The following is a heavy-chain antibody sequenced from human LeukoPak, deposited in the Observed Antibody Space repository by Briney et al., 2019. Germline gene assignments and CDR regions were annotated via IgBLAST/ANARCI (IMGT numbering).Heavy chain of an antibody. CDR2: SRNEANRYTT. J-gene: IGHJ6*02. Sequence: GGSLRLSCAISGFSFSDHYMDWVRQAPGKGLEWVARSRNEANRYTTDYAASVKGRFTISRVESDNSLHLQMKSLTTEDTAVYSCARELTGSYIYFYGIDVWGQGTTVTVSS. CDR1: GFSFSDHY. CDR3: ARELTGSYIYFYGIDV. D-gene: IGHD1-26*01. V-gene: IGHV3-72*01.